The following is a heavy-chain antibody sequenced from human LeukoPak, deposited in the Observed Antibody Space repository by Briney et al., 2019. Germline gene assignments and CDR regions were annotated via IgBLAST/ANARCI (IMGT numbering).Heavy chain of an antibody. V-gene: IGHV1-69*05. CDR1: GGTFSSYA. CDR2: IIPIFGTA. Sequence: SVKVSCKASGGTFSSYAISWVRQAPGQGLEWMGGIIPIFGTANYAQKFQGRVTITTDESTSTAHMELSSLRSEDTAVYYCARDFPTYCGGDCYAFDIWGQGTMVTVSS. CDR3: ARDFPTYCGGDCYAFDI. J-gene: IGHJ3*02. D-gene: IGHD2-21*02.